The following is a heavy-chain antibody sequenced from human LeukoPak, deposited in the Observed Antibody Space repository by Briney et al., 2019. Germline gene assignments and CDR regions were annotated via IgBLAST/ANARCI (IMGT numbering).Heavy chain of an antibody. CDR1: GGTFSSYA. J-gene: IGHJ4*02. D-gene: IGHD3-9*01. Sequence: SVKVSCKASGGTFSSYAISWVRQAPGQGLEWMGGIIPIFGTANYAQKFQGRVTITADKSTSTAYMELSSLRSGDTAVYYCAINGDYDILTGYYHWGQGTLVTVSS. CDR3: AINGDYDILTGYYH. V-gene: IGHV1-69*06. CDR2: IIPIFGTA.